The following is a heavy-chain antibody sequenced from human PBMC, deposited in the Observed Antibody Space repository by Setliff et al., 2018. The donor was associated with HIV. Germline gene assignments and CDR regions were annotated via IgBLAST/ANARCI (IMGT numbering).Heavy chain of an antibody. CDR1: GFTFSSYS. J-gene: IGHJ4*02. V-gene: IGHV3-23*01. CDR3: AKAIVLMVYAIRDFDY. Sequence: GGSLRLSCAASGFTFSSYSMNWVRQAPGKGLEWVSSISGSGGSTYYADSVKGRFTISRDNSKNTLYLQMNSLRAEDTAVYYCAKAIVLMVYAIRDFDYWGQGTLVTVS. D-gene: IGHD2-8*01. CDR2: ISGSGGST.